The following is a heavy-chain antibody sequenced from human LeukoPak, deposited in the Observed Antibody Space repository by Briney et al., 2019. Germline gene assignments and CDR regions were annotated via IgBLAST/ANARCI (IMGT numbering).Heavy chain of an antibody. D-gene: IGHD6-19*01. CDR1: GFTFGDYA. CDR3: TRGTGYSSGWHYYYYGMDV. V-gene: IGHV3-49*03. Sequence: GGSLRLSCTASGFTFGDYAMSWFRQAPGKGLEWVGFIRSKAYGGTTEYAASVKGRFTISRDDYKSIAYLQMNSLKTEDTAVYYCTRGTGYSSGWHYYYYGMDVWGQGTTVTVSS. CDR2: IRSKAYGGTT. J-gene: IGHJ6*02.